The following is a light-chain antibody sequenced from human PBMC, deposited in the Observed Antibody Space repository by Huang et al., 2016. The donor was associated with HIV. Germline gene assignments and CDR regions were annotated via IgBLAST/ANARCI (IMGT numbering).Light chain of an antibody. V-gene: IGKV3-15*01. Sequence: EIVMTHSPATLSVSPGERATLTCRTSQSVCSNLAWYQQRRGQTPRLLIYAASTRATGIPARFSGSGSGTEFTLTVSSLQSEDFAVYYCQQHNSWPRTFGQGTKV. CDR3: QQHNSWPRT. CDR1: QSVCSN. CDR2: AAS. J-gene: IGKJ1*01.